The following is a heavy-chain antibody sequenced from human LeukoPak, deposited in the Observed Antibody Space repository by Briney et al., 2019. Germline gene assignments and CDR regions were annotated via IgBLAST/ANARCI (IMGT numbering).Heavy chain of an antibody. D-gene: IGHD6-13*01. Sequence: PSETLSLTCTVSGGSISSSSYYWGWIRQPPGKGLEWIGSIYYSGSTYYNPSLKSRVTISVDTSKNQFSLKLSSVTAADTAVYYCVKQQLGSSCFDYWGQGTLVTVSS. CDR2: IYYSGST. J-gene: IGHJ4*02. CDR3: VKQQLGSSCFDY. CDR1: GGSISSSSYY. V-gene: IGHV4-39*07.